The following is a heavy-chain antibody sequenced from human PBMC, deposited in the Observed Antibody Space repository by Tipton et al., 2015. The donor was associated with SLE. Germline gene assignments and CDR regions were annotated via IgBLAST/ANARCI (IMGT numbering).Heavy chain of an antibody. J-gene: IGHJ4*02. CDR1: GFTFSSYA. D-gene: IGHD3-10*01. V-gene: IGHV3-30*04. CDR2: ISYDGSNK. CDR3: ASGGAVDY. Sequence: SLRLSCAASGFTFSSYAMHWVRQAPGKGLECVAVISYDGSNKYYADSVKGRFTISRDNSKNTLYLQMNSLRAEDTAVYYCASGGAVDYWGQGTLVTVSS.